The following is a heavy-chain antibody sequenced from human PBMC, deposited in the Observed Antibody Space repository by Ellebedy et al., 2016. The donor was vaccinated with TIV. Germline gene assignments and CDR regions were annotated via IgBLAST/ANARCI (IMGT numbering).Heavy chain of an antibody. D-gene: IGHD5-18*01. CDR1: GFSFRSYN. CDR3: ATQDTSLVARVDH. CDR2: VSFDGSKQ. Sequence: GGSLRLXCAASGFSFRSYNMNWVRQAPGKGLEWVGLVSFDGSKQFYPDSVKGRFTISRDDSKNTVFLHINSLTPEDSGVYYCATQDTSLVARVDHWGQGTLVTVS. V-gene: IGHV3-30*03. J-gene: IGHJ4*02.